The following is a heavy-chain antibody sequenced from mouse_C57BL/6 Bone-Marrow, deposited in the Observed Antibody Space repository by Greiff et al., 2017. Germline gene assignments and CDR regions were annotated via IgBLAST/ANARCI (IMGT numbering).Heavy chain of an antibody. CDR1: GYTFTDYN. V-gene: IGHV1-22*01. CDR3: ASSWEGGAMDD. D-gene: IGHD4-1*01. Sequence: VQLQQSGPELVKPGASVKMSCKASGYTFTDYNMHWVKQSHGKSLEWIGYINPNNGGTSYNQKFKGQATLTVNKSSSTAYMELRSLTSEDSSVYYCASSWEGGAMDDWGQGTSVTVSS. J-gene: IGHJ4*01. CDR2: INPNNGGT.